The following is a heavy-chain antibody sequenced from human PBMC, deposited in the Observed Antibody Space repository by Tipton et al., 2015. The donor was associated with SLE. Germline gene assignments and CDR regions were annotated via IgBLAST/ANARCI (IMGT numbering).Heavy chain of an antibody. V-gene: IGHV4-61*09. J-gene: IGHJ3*02. CDR3: ARHVDRSAFDI. Sequence: TLSLTCTVSGGSISRDSYYWSWIRQPAGKGLEWIGHIYTSGSTYFNPSLKSRVTISVDTSMNHFSLKLSSVIAADTAVYYCARHVDRSAFDIWGQGTMVTVSS. CDR2: IYTSGST. CDR1: GGSISRDSYY.